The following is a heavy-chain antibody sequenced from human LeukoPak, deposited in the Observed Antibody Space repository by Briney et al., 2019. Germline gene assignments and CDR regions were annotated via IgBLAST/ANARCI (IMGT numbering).Heavy chain of an antibody. Sequence: GESLRLSCAASGFTFSSYWMNWARQAPGKGLEWVASINHNGNVNYYVDSVKGRFTISRDDAKNSLYLQMSNLRAEDTAVYFCARGGGLDVWGQGATVTVSS. D-gene: IGHD3-16*01. CDR3: ARGGGLDV. V-gene: IGHV3-7*03. CDR2: INHNGNVN. J-gene: IGHJ6*02. CDR1: GFTFSSYW.